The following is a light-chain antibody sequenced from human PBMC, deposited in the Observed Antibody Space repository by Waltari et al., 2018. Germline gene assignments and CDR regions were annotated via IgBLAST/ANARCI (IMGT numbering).Light chain of an antibody. V-gene: IGKV3-11*01. Sequence: EIVLTQSPATLSLSPGERATLSCRASQSVSSYLAWYQQKPGQAPRLLISDASNRATGIPARFSGSGSGTDFTLTISSLEPEDFAVYYCQQRSNWPRVFLTFGGGTKVEIK. CDR3: QQRSNWPRVFLT. CDR1: QSVSSY. CDR2: DAS. J-gene: IGKJ4*01.